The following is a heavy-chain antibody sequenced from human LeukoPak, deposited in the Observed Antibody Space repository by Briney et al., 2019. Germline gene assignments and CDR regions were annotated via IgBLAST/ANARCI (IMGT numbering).Heavy chain of an antibody. J-gene: IGHJ4*02. D-gene: IGHD3-16*01. Sequence: GGCLRLSCAASGFSFSSYWMHWVRQAPGRGLEWVSRINTEGRSTSYGVSVMGRFTISRDNAKNTLELHMDSLRAEDTAVYFCVRDVWGDRDGYFDFWGQGTLVTVSS. CDR3: VRDVWGDRDGYFDF. V-gene: IGHV3-74*01. CDR2: INTEGRST. CDR1: GFSFSSYW.